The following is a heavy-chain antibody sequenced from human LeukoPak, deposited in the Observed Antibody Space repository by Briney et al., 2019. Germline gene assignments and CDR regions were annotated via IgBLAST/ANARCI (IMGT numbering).Heavy chain of an antibody. J-gene: IGHJ4*02. Sequence: GESLKIPCKGSGYSFTTYWIGWVRQMPGKGLEWMGIIYPHDSDTRYSPSFQGQVTISADKSISTAYLQWSNLKASDTAMYYCVRQNYDSSGYYFEYWGQGTLVTVSS. D-gene: IGHD3-22*01. CDR3: VRQNYDSSGYYFEY. CDR1: GYSFTTYW. V-gene: IGHV5-51*01. CDR2: IYPHDSDT.